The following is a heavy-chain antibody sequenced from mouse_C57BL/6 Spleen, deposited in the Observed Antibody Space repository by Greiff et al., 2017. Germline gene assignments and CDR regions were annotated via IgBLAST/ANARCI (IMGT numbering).Heavy chain of an antibody. CDR2: ISSGSSTI. J-gene: IGHJ2*01. CDR1: GFTFSDYG. D-gene: IGHD2-1*01. V-gene: IGHV5-17*01. Sequence: DVKLVESGGGLVKPGGSLKLSCAASGFTFSDYGMHWVRQAPEKGLEWVAYISSGSSTIYYADTVKGRFTFSRDNAKNTLFLQMTSLRSEDTAMYYCARDLLWDYWGQGTTLTVSS. CDR3: ARDLLWDY.